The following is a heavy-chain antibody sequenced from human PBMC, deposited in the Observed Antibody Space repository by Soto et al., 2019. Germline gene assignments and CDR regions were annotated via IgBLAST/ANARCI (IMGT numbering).Heavy chain of an antibody. Sequence: QVQLVQSGAEVKKPGSSVRVSCTPSGGTFSSYTISWVRQAPGQGLEWMGRIVPITGMTRYAQMFQGRLTITAVTSTTTAYLELSSLTSEDSAVYFCSRGVASLVDSWGQGTQVTVSS. CDR2: IVPITGMT. CDR3: SRGVASLVDS. J-gene: IGHJ4*02. V-gene: IGHV1-69*02. D-gene: IGHD2-15*01. CDR1: GGTFSSYT.